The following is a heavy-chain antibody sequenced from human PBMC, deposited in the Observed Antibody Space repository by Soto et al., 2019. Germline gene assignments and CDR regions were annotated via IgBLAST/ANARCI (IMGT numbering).Heavy chain of an antibody. CDR2: ISSSSSYT. J-gene: IGHJ3*01. Sequence: GGSLRLSCAASGFTFSDSYMTWIRQAPGKGLEWLSYISSSSSYTKYADSVKGRFTISRDNAQNSLYLQMNSLRAEDTAVYYCARGKDNYHNSGLWFWGQGTMVTVSS. CDR1: GFTFSDSY. D-gene: IGHD3-22*01. CDR3: ARGKDNYHNSGLWF. V-gene: IGHV3-11*05.